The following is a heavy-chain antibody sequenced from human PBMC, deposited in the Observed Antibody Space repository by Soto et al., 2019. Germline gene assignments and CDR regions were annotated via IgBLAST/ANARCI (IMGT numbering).Heavy chain of an antibody. J-gene: IGHJ6*02. D-gene: IGHD2-2*01. V-gene: IGHV3-15*01. Sequence: GGSLLLSCEASGFIFNSAWMTWVRQSPGKGLEWVGHIKSKGDGGTTDYAAPVKGRFIISRDDSKKTLYLQMDSLKTEDTAVYYCTTACGTTCYWSYYGMDVWGQGTTVTVSS. CDR2: IKSKGDGGTT. CDR3: TTACGTTCYWSYYGMDV. CDR1: GFIFNSAW.